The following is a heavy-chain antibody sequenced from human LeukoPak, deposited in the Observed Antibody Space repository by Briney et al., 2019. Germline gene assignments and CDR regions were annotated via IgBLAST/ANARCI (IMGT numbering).Heavy chain of an antibody. Sequence: GASVKVSCKASGYTSAGYYMHWVRQAPGQGLEWMGWINPNSGGTNYAQKFQGRVTMTRDTSISTAYMELSRLRSDDTAVYYCARYRAAAGNDYWGQGTLVTVSS. J-gene: IGHJ4*02. CDR3: ARYRAAAGNDY. V-gene: IGHV1-2*02. D-gene: IGHD6-13*01. CDR1: GYTSAGYY. CDR2: INPNSGGT.